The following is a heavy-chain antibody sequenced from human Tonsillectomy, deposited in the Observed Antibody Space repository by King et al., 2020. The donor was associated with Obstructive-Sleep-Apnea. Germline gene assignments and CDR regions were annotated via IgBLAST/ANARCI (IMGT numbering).Heavy chain of an antibody. Sequence: VQLQESGPGLVKPSGTLSLTCAVSGGSISSSNWWSWVRQPPGKGLEWIGEIYHSGSTNYNPSLKIRVPISVDKSKNQFSLKRWYGTAADTAVYYCARGSVTHDSSGYLLGYWFDPWGQGTLVTVSS. CDR3: ARGSVTHDSSGYLLGYWFDP. CDR1: GGSISSSNW. J-gene: IGHJ5*02. D-gene: IGHD3-22*01. CDR2: IYHSGST. V-gene: IGHV4-4*02.